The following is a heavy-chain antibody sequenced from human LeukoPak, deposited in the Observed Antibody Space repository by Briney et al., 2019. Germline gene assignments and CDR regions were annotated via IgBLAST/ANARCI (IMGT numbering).Heavy chain of an antibody. CDR2: IDTSGGT. D-gene: IGHD2-21*01. Sequence: GGSLRLSCAASGFTFSSYDLHWVRQATGKGLEWVSTIDTSGGTYYPDPVRGRFTISRDNAKNTFYIQMDSLRAGDTAVYYCAREGFCGSDDCPANFDLWGRGTLVTVSS. CDR3: AREGFCGSDDCPANFDL. CDR1: GFTFSSYD. V-gene: IGHV3-13*04. J-gene: IGHJ2*01.